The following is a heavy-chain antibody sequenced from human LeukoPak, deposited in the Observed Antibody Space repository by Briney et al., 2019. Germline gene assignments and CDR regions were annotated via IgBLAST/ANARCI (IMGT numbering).Heavy chain of an antibody. Sequence: PGGSLRLSCAASGFTLSGFGMYWVRQAPGKGLEWVSGIPTSGDKTYYADSVKRRFTISRDSTKNTLYLQMSSLRAEDTAVYYCAKRGSPGANYYFDCWGQGTLVTVSS. CDR3: AKRGSPGANYYFDC. CDR2: IPTSGDKT. J-gene: IGHJ4*02. V-gene: IGHV3-23*01. CDR1: GFTLSGFG. D-gene: IGHD4/OR15-4a*01.